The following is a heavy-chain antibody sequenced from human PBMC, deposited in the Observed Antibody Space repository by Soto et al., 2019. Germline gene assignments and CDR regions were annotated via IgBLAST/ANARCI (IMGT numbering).Heavy chain of an antibody. J-gene: IGHJ5*02. V-gene: IGHV4-34*01. Sequence: XATLSLTCAVYGGSVSGYYWSWIRQPPGKGLEWIGEINHSGSTNYNPSLKSRVTISVDTSKNQFSLKLSSVTAADTAVYYCARGEYQMLFVDIPRPRAYNWFDPWGQRTLVTVSS. D-gene: IGHD2-2*01. CDR2: INHSGST. CDR1: GGSVSGYY. CDR3: ARGEYQMLFVDIPRPRAYNWFDP.